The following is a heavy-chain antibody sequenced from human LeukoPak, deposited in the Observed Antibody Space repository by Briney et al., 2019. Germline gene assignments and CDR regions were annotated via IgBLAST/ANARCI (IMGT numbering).Heavy chain of an antibody. CDR1: GFIVSSGY. CDR2: IYSGGNT. J-gene: IGHJ4*02. V-gene: IGHV3-53*01. D-gene: IGHD3-22*01. Sequence: PGGSLRLSCAVSGFIVSSGYMSWVRQAPGKGLEWVSVIYSGGNTYYADSVKGRFTISRDTSKNTLYLQMNSLRAEDTAIYYCAKGPYYDSSGYFHWGQGTLVTVSS. CDR3: AKGPYYDSSGYFH.